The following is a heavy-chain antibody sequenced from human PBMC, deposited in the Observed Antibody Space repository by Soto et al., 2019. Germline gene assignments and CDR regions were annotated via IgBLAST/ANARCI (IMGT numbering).Heavy chain of an antibody. CDR1: GFSVTSNG. CDR2: ISPNGQGI. CDR3: AKGRQYPRDYFHN. V-gene: IGHV3-23*01. D-gene: IGHD4-4*01. J-gene: IGHJ4*02. Sequence: CGSIRLSCGACGFSVTSNGVTGVRQTPGKGLEWVSAISPNGQGIWYADSVKGRFTISRDISRNTVFLQMDSLRAEDTAVYYCAKGRQYPRDYFHNWGQGTLVTVSS.